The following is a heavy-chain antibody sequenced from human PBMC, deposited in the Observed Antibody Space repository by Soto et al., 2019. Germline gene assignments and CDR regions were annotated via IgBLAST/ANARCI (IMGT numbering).Heavy chain of an antibody. D-gene: IGHD6-13*01. CDR3: ARDMWAAAGTWFDY. CDR2: IYHSGST. V-gene: IGHV4-38-2*02. J-gene: IGHJ4*02. CDR1: GYSISSGYY. Sequence: PSETLSLTCAVSGYSISSGYYWGWIRQPPGKGLEWIGSIYHSGSTYYNPSPKSRVTISVDTSKNQFSLKLSSVTAADTAVYYCARDMWAAAGTWFDYWGQGTLVTVSS.